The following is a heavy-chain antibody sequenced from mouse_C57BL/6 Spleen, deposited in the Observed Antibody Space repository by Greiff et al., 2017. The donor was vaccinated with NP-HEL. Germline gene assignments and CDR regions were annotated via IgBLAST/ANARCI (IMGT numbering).Heavy chain of an antibody. Sequence: EVKLVESGGGLVQPGGSMKLSCVASGFTFSNYWMNWVRQSPEKGLEWVAQIRLKSDNYATNYAESVKGRFTISRDDSKSSVYLQMNNLRAEDTGIYYCTKTAQATRYFDYWGQGTTLTVSS. J-gene: IGHJ2*01. CDR1: GFTFSNYW. CDR3: TKTAQATRYFDY. D-gene: IGHD3-2*02. V-gene: IGHV6-3*01. CDR2: IRLKSDNYAT.